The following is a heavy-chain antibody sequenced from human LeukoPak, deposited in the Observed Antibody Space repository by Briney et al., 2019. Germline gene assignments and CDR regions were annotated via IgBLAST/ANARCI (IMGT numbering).Heavy chain of an antibody. CDR2: IIPIFGTA. D-gene: IGHD5-24*01. V-gene: IGHV1-69*01. Sequence: PVKVSCKASGGTFSSYAISWVRQAPGQGLEWMGGIIPIFGTANYAQKFQGRVTITADESTSTAYMELSSLRSEDTAVYYCASDKVEMATIRYYYYYMHVWGKGTTVTVSS. J-gene: IGHJ6*03. CDR1: GGTFSSYA. CDR3: ASDKVEMATIRYYYYYMHV.